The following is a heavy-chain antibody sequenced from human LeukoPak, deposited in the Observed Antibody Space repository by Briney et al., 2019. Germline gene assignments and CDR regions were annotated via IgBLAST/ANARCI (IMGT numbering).Heavy chain of an antibody. CDR2: ISNSGNNI. CDR3: AKERTPRYSSAWPLDY. Sequence: GGSLRLSCAASGFTFYDYYMNWVRQAPGKGLEWVSYISNSGNNIHYADSVKGRFTVSRDNAKKSLYLQMNSLSPEDTAVYYCAKERTPRYSSAWPLDYWGQGTLVTVSS. J-gene: IGHJ4*02. V-gene: IGHV3-11*04. D-gene: IGHD6-19*01. CDR1: GFTFYDYY.